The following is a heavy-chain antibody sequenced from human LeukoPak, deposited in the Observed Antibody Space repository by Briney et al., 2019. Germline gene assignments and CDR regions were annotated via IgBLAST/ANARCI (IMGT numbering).Heavy chain of an antibody. Sequence: GGSLRLSCAASGFPFSSYAMSWVRQAPGKGLEWVSAISGSGGSTYYADSVKGRFTISRDNSKNTLYLQMNSLRAEDTAVYYCANWEGTSHWDRRPHYYGMDVWGQGTTVTVSS. CDR1: GFPFSSYA. CDR3: ANWEGTSHWDRRPHYYGMDV. V-gene: IGHV3-23*01. D-gene: IGHD1-26*01. CDR2: ISGSGGST. J-gene: IGHJ6*02.